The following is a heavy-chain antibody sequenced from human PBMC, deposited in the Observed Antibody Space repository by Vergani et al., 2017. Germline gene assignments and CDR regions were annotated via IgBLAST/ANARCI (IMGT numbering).Heavy chain of an antibody. CDR3: ARGRITAMDRTYYYYYGMDV. J-gene: IGHJ6*02. CDR2: INHSGST. D-gene: IGHD5-18*01. V-gene: IGHV4-34*01. CDR1: GGSFSGYY. Sequence: QVQLQQWGAGLLKPSETLSLTCAVYGGSFSGYYWSWIRQPPGKGLEWIGEINHSGSTNYNPSLKSRVTISVDTSKNQFSLKLSSVTAADTAVYYCARGRITAMDRTYYYYYGMDVWGQGTTVTVSS.